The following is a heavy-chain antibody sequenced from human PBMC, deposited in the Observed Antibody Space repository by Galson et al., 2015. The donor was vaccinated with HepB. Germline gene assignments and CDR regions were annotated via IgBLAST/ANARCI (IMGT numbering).Heavy chain of an antibody. V-gene: IGHV3-66*01. Sequence: SLRLSCAASGFIVSGYYMSWVRQAPGRGLEWVSTIHNGGEKFYADSVKVRFTISRDNSKNTLFLQLNSLRAEDTAVYYCGRAIYGNLIGHWGQGTLVTVSS. J-gene: IGHJ1*01. CDR1: GFIVSGYY. CDR2: IHNGGEK. D-gene: IGHD3-3*01. CDR3: GRAIYGNLIGH.